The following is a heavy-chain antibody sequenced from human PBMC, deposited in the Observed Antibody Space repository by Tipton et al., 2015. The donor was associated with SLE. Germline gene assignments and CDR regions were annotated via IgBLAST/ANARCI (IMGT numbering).Heavy chain of an antibody. D-gene: IGHD2-2*01. CDR2: ISGSGGST. CDR1: GFTFSTYA. J-gene: IGHJ1*01. V-gene: IGHV3-23*01. CDR3: AKDHDLGYCSSTSCYQYFQH. Sequence: SLRLSCAASGFTFSTYAMSWVRQAPGKGLEWVSAISGSGGSTYYADSVKGRFTISRDNSKNTLYLQMNSLRAEDTAVYYCAKDHDLGYCSSTSCYQYFQHWGQGTLVTVFS.